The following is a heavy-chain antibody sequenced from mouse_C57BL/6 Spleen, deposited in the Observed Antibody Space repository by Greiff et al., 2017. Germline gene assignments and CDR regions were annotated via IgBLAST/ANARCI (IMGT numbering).Heavy chain of an antibody. CDR2: IYPSDSET. CDR1: GYTFTSYW. V-gene: IGHV1-61*01. Sequence: QVQLQQPGAELVRPGSSVKLSCKASGYTFTSYWMDWVKQRPGQGLEWIGNIYPSDSETHYNQKFKDKATLTVDKSSSTAYMQLSSLTSEDSAVYYCARPDYYGSSPWYFDVWGTGTTVTVSS. CDR3: ARPDYYGSSPWYFDV. D-gene: IGHD1-1*01. J-gene: IGHJ1*03.